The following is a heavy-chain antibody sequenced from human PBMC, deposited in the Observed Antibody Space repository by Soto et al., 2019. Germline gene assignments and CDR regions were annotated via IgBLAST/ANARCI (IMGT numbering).Heavy chain of an antibody. CDR1: GGSFSGYY. CDR2: INHSGST. D-gene: IGHD3-10*01. J-gene: IGHJ4*02. V-gene: IGHV4-34*01. Sequence: SEILSLTCAVYGGSFSGYYWSWIRQPPGKGLEWIGEINHSGSTNYNPSLKSRVTISVDTSKNQFSLKLSSVTAADTAVYYCARGGPGAWFGNTLDYWGQGTLVTVSS. CDR3: ARGGPGAWFGNTLDY.